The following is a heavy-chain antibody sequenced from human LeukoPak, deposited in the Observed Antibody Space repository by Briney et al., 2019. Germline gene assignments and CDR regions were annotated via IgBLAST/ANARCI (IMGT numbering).Heavy chain of an antibody. J-gene: IGHJ3*02. CDR1: GFTFSNYG. Sequence: GGSLRLSCAASGFTFSNYGMNWVRQAPGKGLEWVSFTDTSGNYIYYGDSVKGRFTISRNNAKNLVFLQMNGLRAEDTAVYYCARGRSITLLRGVAMSDGFDIWGQGAMVAVSS. CDR2: TDTSGNYI. V-gene: IGHV3-21*01. CDR3: ARGRSITLLRGVAMSDGFDI. D-gene: IGHD3-10*01.